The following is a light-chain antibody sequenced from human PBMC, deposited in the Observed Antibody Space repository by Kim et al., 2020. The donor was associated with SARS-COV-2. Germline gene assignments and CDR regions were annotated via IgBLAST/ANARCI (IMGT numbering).Light chain of an antibody. CDR2: GAS. CDR3: QQYGSSPCT. V-gene: IGKV3-20*01. CDR1: QSVSSSY. Sequence: SPVERATLSCMASQSVSSSYLAWYQQKPGQAPRLLIYGASSRATGIPDRFSGSGSGTDFTLTISRLEPEDFAVYYCQQYGSSPCTFGQGTKVDSK. J-gene: IGKJ1*01.